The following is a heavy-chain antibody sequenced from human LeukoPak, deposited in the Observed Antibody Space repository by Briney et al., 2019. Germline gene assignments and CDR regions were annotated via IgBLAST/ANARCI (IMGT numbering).Heavy chain of an antibody. Sequence: SETLSLTCTVSGGSISSSSYYWGWIRQPPGKGLEWIGSIYYSGSTYYNPSLKSRVTISVDTSKNQFSLRLSSVTAADTAVYYCARDGDPRTPGIAVAGDYWGQGTLVTVSS. CDR2: IYYSGST. CDR3: ARDGDPRTPGIAVAGDY. D-gene: IGHD6-19*01. CDR1: GGSISSSSYY. J-gene: IGHJ4*02. V-gene: IGHV4-39*07.